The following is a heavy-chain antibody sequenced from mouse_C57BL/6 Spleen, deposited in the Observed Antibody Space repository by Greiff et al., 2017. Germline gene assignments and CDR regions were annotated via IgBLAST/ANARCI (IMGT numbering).Heavy chain of an antibody. CDR1: GYSFTGYY. D-gene: IGHD4-1*01. CDR3: ARGELGRGDY. CDR2: INPSTGGT. Sequence: EVKLQQSGPELVKPGASVKISCKASGYSFTGYYMNWVKQSPEKSLEWIGEINPSTGGTTYNQKFKAKATLTVDKSSSTAYMQLKSLTSEDSAVYYCARGELGRGDYWGQGTTLTVSS. J-gene: IGHJ2*01. V-gene: IGHV1-42*01.